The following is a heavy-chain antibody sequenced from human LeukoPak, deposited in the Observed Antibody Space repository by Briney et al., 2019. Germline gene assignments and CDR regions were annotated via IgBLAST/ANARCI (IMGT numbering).Heavy chain of an antibody. CDR1: GGSFSGYY. V-gene: IGHV4-34*01. D-gene: IGHD6-13*01. Sequence: SETLSLTCAVYGGSFSGYYWSWISQPPGKGLEWIGEINHSGSTNYNPPLKSRVTISVDTSKNQFSLKLSPVTAADTAVYYCARAAQLVRDFDYWGQGNLVTVSS. CDR3: ARAAQLVRDFDY. CDR2: INHSGST. J-gene: IGHJ4*02.